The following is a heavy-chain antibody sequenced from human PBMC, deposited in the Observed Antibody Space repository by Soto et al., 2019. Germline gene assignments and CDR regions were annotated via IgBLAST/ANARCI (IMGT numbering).Heavy chain of an antibody. CDR3: AKGGGIAVAGTHVDY. D-gene: IGHD6-19*01. CDR1: GFTFSSYA. J-gene: IGHJ4*02. Sequence: EVQLLESGGGLVQPGGSLRLSCAASGFTFSSYAMSWVRQAPGKGLEWVSAISGSGGSTYYADSVKGRFTISRDNSKNTLYLQMNSLRAEDTAVYYSAKGGGIAVAGTHVDYWGQGTLVTVSS. CDR2: ISGSGGST. V-gene: IGHV3-23*01.